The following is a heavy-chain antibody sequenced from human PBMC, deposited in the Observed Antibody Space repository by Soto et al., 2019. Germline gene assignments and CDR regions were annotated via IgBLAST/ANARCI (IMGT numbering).Heavy chain of an antibody. D-gene: IGHD3-22*01. CDR1: GGSISSYY. CDR3: ARDVVTEYDSNGTDY. J-gene: IGHJ4*02. Sequence: SETLSLTCTVAGGSISSYYWSWIRQPPGKGLEWIGYIYYSGSTNYNPSLKSRVTISVDTSKNQFSLKLSSVTAADTAVYYCARDVVTEYDSNGTDYWGQGTLVTVSS. CDR2: IYYSGST. V-gene: IGHV4-59*01.